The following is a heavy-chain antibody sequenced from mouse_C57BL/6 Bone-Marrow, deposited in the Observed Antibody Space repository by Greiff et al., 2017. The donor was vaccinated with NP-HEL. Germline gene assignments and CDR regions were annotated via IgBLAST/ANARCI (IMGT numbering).Heavy chain of an antibody. V-gene: IGHV5-12*01. Sequence: EVQGVESGGGLVQPGGSLKLSCAASGFTFSDYYMYWVRQTPEKRLEWVAYISNGGGSTYYLDTVKGRFTISRDNAKNTLYLQMSRLKSEDTAMYYCERWAFYYFDYWGQGTTLTVSS. J-gene: IGHJ2*01. CDR3: ERWAFYYFDY. CDR1: GFTFSDYY. CDR2: ISNGGGST. D-gene: IGHD3-1*01.